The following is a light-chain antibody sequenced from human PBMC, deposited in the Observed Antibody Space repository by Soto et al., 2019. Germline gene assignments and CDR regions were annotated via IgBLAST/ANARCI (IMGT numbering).Light chain of an antibody. CDR1: SSDVGGYNY. V-gene: IGLV2-14*03. CDR2: DVS. CDR3: ISYTSSSTLVV. Sequence: QSVLTPPASVYGDPGPSITISCTGTSSDVGGYNYVSWHQHHPGKAPKLMIYDVSNRPAGVSNRFSGSKSGNTASLTISGLQAEDEADYYCISYTSSSTLVVFGGRTKLTVL. J-gene: IGLJ2*01.